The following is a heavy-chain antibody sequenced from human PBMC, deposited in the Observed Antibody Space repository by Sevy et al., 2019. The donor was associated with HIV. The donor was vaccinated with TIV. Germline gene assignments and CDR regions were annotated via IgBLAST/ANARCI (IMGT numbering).Heavy chain of an antibody. V-gene: IGHV1-2*06. CDR1: GYTFTGYY. Sequence: ASVKVSCKASGYTFTGYYMHWVRQAPGQGLEWMGRINPNSGGTNYAQKFQGRVTMTRDTSISTAYMELSRLRSDDTAVYYCARDIAAAGSSFHYWGQGTLVTVSS. CDR2: INPNSGGT. D-gene: IGHD6-13*01. CDR3: ARDIAAAGSSFHY. J-gene: IGHJ4*02.